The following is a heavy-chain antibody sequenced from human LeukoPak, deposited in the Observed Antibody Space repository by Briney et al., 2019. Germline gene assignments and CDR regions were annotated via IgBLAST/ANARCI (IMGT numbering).Heavy chain of an antibody. Sequence: PGGSLRLSCVASGFTFNKYSMSWVRQAPGKGLQWLSYISGTSRTIYYADSVKGRFAISRDNARNSLYLQMSSLRVEDTAVYYCAKDGWLESGRTPFYFDSWGQGTLVTVSS. CDR2: ISGTSRTI. V-gene: IGHV3-48*01. D-gene: IGHD3-10*01. J-gene: IGHJ4*02. CDR1: GFTFNKYS. CDR3: AKDGWLESGRTPFYFDS.